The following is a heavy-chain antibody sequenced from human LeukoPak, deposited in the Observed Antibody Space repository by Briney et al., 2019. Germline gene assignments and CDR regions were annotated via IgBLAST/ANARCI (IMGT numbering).Heavy chain of an antibody. V-gene: IGHV3-11*03. CDR2: ISSSSSYT. CDR3: ATHSSGYYSSYYFDY. CDR1: GFTFSDYY. D-gene: IGHD3-22*01. Sequence: GGSLRLSCAASGFTFSDYYMSWIRQAPGKGLEWVSYISSSSSYTNYADSVKGRFTISRDNAKNSLYLQMNSLGAEDTAVYYCATHSSGYYSSYYFDYWGQGTLVTVSS. J-gene: IGHJ4*02.